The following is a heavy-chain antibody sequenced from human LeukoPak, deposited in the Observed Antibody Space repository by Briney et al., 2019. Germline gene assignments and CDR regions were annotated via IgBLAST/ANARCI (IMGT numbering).Heavy chain of an antibody. CDR3: ARVVPAAAPPAFDI. J-gene: IGHJ3*02. CDR2: INPSSGGT. Sequence: ASVKVSCKASGYTFTGYYMHWMRQAPGQGLGWKGRINPSSGGTNYAQKFQGRVTMTRDTSISTAYMELSRLRSDDTAVYYCARVVPAAAPPAFDIWGQGTMVTVSS. D-gene: IGHD2-2*01. V-gene: IGHV1-2*02. CDR1: GYTFTGYY.